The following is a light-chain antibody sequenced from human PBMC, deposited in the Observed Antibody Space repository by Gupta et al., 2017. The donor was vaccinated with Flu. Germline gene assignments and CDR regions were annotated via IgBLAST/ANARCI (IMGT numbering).Light chain of an antibody. CDR1: QSISIW. CDR3: QQYDSYPWT. V-gene: IGKV1-5*03. J-gene: IGKJ1*01. Sequence: GDSVTITGRASQSISIWLAWYQQEPGKAPKPLIYEVSSLESGVPSRFSSSASGTEFTLTISSLQPDDFATYYCQQYDSYPWTFGQGTKVEI. CDR2: EVS.